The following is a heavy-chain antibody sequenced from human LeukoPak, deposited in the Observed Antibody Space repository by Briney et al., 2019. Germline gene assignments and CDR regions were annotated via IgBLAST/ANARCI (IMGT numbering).Heavy chain of an antibody. CDR2: MNPNSGNT. V-gene: IGHV1-8*01. CDR3: ARGWAIVATENWFDP. CDR1: GYTFTSYD. J-gene: IGHJ5*02. Sequence: ASVKVSCKASGYTFTSYDINWVRQATGQGLEWMGWMNPNSGNTGYAQKFQGRVTMTRNTSISTAYMELSSLRSEDTAVYYCARGWAIVATENWFDPWGQGTLVTVSS. D-gene: IGHD5-12*01.